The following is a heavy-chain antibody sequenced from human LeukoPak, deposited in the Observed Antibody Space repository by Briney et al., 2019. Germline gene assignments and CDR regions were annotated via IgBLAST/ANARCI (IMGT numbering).Heavy chain of an antibody. V-gene: IGHV3-23*01. CDR1: GFTISNYA. D-gene: IGHD4-17*01. Sequence: GGSLLISCAGSGFTISNYALIWGRPAPGRGLEWGSAIKGSGRCTKYADSVTGRFTISRDNSKNMLYLQMSSLTAADTAIYCCARDPNGDYIGAFDFGGQGTMVTVSS. CDR2: IKGSGRCT. CDR3: ARDPNGDYIGAFDF. J-gene: IGHJ3*01.